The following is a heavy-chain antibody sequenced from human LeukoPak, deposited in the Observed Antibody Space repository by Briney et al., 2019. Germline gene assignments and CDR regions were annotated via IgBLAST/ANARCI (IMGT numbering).Heavy chain of an antibody. CDR2: IYYSGST. CDR1: GGSISSHY. Sequence: SETLSLTCTVSGGSISSHYWSWIRQPPGKGLEWIGYIYYSGSTNYNPSLKSRVTISVDTSKNQFSLKLSSVTAADTAVYYCASTGGSWVRAYFDYWGQGTLVTVSS. CDR3: ASTGGSWVRAYFDY. J-gene: IGHJ4*02. V-gene: IGHV4-59*11. D-gene: IGHD1-26*01.